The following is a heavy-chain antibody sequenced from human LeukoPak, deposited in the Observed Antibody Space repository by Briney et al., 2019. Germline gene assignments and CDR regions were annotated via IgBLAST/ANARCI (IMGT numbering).Heavy chain of an antibody. Sequence: SETLSLTCTVSGGSISGYYWSWIRQPPGKGLEWIGYIYYSGSTNYNPFLKSRVTISVDTSKNQFSLKLSSVTAADTAVYCCARDYYDSSGYYAWFDPWGQGTLVTVSS. CDR1: GGSISGYY. J-gene: IGHJ5*02. V-gene: IGHV4-59*01. D-gene: IGHD3-22*01. CDR3: ARDYYDSSGYYAWFDP. CDR2: IYYSGST.